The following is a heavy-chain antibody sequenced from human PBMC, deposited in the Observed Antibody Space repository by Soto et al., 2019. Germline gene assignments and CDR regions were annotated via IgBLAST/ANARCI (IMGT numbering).Heavy chain of an antibody. V-gene: IGHV1-18*01. Sequence: ASVKVSCKASGYTFTSYGISWVRQAPGQGLEWMGWISAYNGNTNYAQKLQGRVTMTTDTSTSTAYMELRSLRSGDTAVYYCARDYDFWSGYYSDYWGQGTLVTSPQ. CDR2: ISAYNGNT. D-gene: IGHD3-3*01. J-gene: IGHJ4*02. CDR1: GYTFTSYG. CDR3: ARDYDFWSGYYSDY.